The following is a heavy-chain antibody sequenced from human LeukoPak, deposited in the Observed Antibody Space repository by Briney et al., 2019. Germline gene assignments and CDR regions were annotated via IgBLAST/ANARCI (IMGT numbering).Heavy chain of an antibody. D-gene: IGHD4-17*01. CDR1: GFTFSSYE. J-gene: IGHJ4*02. Sequence: GGSLRLSCAASGFTFSSYEMNLVRQAPGKGLEWVSYISSSGSTIKYAQSVKGRFTISRDNAKNSLYLQMNSLRAEDTAVYYCARDGSVHGDFTQGFDYWGQGTLVTVSS. CDR2: ISSSGSTI. V-gene: IGHV3-48*03. CDR3: ARDGSVHGDFTQGFDY.